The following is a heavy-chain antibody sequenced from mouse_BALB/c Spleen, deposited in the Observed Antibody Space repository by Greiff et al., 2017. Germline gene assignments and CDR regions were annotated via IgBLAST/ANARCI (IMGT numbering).Heavy chain of an antibody. D-gene: IGHD1-2*01. CDR1: GFTFSSYT. CDR2: ISNGGGST. V-gene: IGHV5-12-2*01. CDR3: ARLHYYGYNAMDY. Sequence: EVKLEESGGGLVQPGGSLKLSCAASGFTFSSYTMSWVRQTPEKRLEWVAYISNGGGSTYYPDTVKGRFTISRDNAKNTLYLQMSSLKSEDTAMYYCARLHYYGYNAMDYWGQGTSVTVSS. J-gene: IGHJ4*01.